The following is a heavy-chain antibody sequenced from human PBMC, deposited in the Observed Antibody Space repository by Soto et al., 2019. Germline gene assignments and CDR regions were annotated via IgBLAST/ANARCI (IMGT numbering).Heavy chain of an antibody. CDR2: ISYSGTT. Sequence: QVQLQESGPGLVKPSQTLSLTCTVSGDSISSNNNYWRWIRQPPGEGLEWIGFISYSGTTSYSPSLTSRVAISLDTSKNQCSRSLSSGTAADTAVYYCARGRGYSYGLDPWGQGNLVTVSA. J-gene: IGHJ5*02. CDR3: ARGRGYSYGLDP. CDR1: GDSISSNNNY. V-gene: IGHV4-30-4*01. D-gene: IGHD5-18*01.